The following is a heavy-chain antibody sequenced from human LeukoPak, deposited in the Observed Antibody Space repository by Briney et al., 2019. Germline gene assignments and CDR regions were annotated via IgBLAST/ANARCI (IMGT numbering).Heavy chain of an antibody. V-gene: IGHV1-69*04. CDR3: ARGLKDSGSYDY. D-gene: IGHD1-26*01. J-gene: IGHJ4*02. CDR2: IIPILGIA. Sequence: SVKVSCKASGGTFGSYAISWVRQAPGQGLEWMGRIIPILGIANYAQKFQGRVTITADKSTSTAYMELSSLRSEDTAAYYCARGLKDSGSYDYWGQGALVTVSS. CDR1: GGTFGSYA.